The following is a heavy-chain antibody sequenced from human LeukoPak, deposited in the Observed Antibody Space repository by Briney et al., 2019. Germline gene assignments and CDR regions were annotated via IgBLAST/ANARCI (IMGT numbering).Heavy chain of an antibody. Sequence: SVKVSCKASVGTFSSYAISWVRQPPGQGLEWMGGLIPIFGTANYAQKFQARVTITTDESRSTAYMELSSLRSEDMAVYYCARGGSGSYYRHWGQGTLVTVSS. CDR1: VGTFSSYA. J-gene: IGHJ4*02. D-gene: IGHD3-10*01. V-gene: IGHV1-69*05. CDR2: LIPIFGTA. CDR3: ARGGSGSYYRH.